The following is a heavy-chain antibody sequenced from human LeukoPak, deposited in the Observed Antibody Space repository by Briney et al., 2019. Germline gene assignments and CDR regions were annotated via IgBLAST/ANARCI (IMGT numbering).Heavy chain of an antibody. CDR2: IKSKTDGGTT. D-gene: IGHD1-26*01. J-gene: IGHJ4*02. CDR3: TTEAYSGSFPGY. V-gene: IGHV3-15*01. CDR1: GFTFSNAW. Sequence: GGSLRLSCAASGFTFSNAWMSWVRQAPGKGLEWVGRIKSKTDGGTTDYDAPVKGRFTISRDDSKNTLYLQMNSLKTEDTAVYYCTTEAYSGSFPGYWGQGTLVTVSP.